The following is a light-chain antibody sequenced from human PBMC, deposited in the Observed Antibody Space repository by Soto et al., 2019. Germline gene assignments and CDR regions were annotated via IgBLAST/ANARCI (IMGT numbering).Light chain of an antibody. CDR3: SSYTSSSTFPHVV. V-gene: IGLV2-18*02. CDR2: EVS. Sequence: QSVLTQPPSVSGSPGQSVTISCTGTSSDVGSYNRVSWYQQPPGAAPKLMIFEVSNRPSGVPDRFSGSNSGNAASLTISGLQSEDEADYYCSSYTSSSTFPHVVLGGETKLTVL. CDR1: SSDVGSYNR. J-gene: IGLJ2*01.